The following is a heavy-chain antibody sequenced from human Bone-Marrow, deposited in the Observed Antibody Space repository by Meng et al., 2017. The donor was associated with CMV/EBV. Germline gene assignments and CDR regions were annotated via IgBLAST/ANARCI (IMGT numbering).Heavy chain of an antibody. CDR1: GFTFSSYA. D-gene: IGHD6-19*01. CDR2: ISSNGGST. CDR3: ARSIAVAPIAFDI. Sequence: GGSLRLSCAASGFTFSSYAMHWVRQAPGKGLEYVSAISSNGGSTYYADSVKGRFTISRDNSKNTLYLQMGSLRAEDMAVYYCARSIAVAPIAFDIWGKGKMVTVSS. V-gene: IGHV3-64*02. J-gene: IGHJ3*02.